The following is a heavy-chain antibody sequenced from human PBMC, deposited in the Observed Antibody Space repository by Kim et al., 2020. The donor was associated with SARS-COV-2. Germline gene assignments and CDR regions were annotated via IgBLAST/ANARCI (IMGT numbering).Heavy chain of an antibody. CDR2: IDGSYGTT. V-gene: IGHV3-23*01. Sequence: GGSLRLSCTTSGFTFTGHAMSWVRQAPGKGLEWFSSIDGSYGTTYYVDSVMGRFSISRDDSKNTLYLQMSAFRSDDTAASYCLKGGFGLFWDYWGQ. J-gene: IGHJ4*02. CDR3: LKGGFGLFWDY. D-gene: IGHD3-16*01. CDR1: GFTFTGHA.